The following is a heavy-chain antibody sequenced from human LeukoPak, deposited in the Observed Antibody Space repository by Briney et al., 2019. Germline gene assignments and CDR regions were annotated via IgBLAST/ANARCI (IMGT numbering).Heavy chain of an antibody. V-gene: IGHV1-18*01. J-gene: IGHJ4*02. CDR3: ARDEAAAGTFFDY. D-gene: IGHD6-13*01. Sequence: GASVKVSCKASGYTFTSYGISWVRQAPGQGLEWMGWISAYSGNTNYAQKFQGRVTMTTDTSTSTVYMELRSLTSDDTAVYYCARDEAAAGTFFDYWGQRTLVTVSS. CDR2: ISAYSGNT. CDR1: GYTFTSYG.